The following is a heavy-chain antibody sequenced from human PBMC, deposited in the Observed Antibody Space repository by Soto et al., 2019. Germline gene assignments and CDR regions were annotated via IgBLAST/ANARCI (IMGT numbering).Heavy chain of an antibody. V-gene: IGHV3-33*01. CDR3: AMYGGHSLDH. CDR1: GFTFSSYG. CDR2: IWDDGSNK. J-gene: IGHJ4*02. D-gene: IGHD2-21*02. Sequence: QVQLVESGGGVVQPGMSLRLSCAASGFTFSSYGMHWVRQAPGKGLEWMAVIWDDGSNKYYGDSVKGRFTISRDNAKNTVYLQMNSLRAEDTAVYYCAMYGGHSLDHWGQGALVTVSS.